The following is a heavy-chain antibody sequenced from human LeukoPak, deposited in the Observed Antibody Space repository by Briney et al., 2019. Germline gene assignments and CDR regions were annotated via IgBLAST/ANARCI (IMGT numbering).Heavy chain of an antibody. D-gene: IGHD3-10*01. CDR1: GFTFSSYA. V-gene: IGHV3-30-3*01. Sequence: GGSLRLSCAASGFTFSSYAMHWVRQAPGKGLEWVAVISYDRSNKYYAVSVKGRFTISRDNSKNTLYLQMNSLRAEDTAVYYCARDPGAYDAFDIWGQGTMVTVSS. CDR3: ARDPGAYDAFDI. J-gene: IGHJ3*02. CDR2: ISYDRSNK.